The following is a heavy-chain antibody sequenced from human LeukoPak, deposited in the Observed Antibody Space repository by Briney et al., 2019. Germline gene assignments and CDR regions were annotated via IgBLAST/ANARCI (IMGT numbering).Heavy chain of an antibody. CDR3: ARGDYYYMDV. CDR2: IHYSGST. V-gene: IGHV4-59*01. Sequence: SETLSLTCTVSGDSITGFYWNWIRQPPGKGLEWIGYIHYSGSTNYNPSLKSRVTISADTSKNQFSLKLSSVTAADTAVYYCARGDYYYMDVWGKGTTVTVPS. CDR1: GDSITGFY. D-gene: IGHD1-26*01. J-gene: IGHJ6*03.